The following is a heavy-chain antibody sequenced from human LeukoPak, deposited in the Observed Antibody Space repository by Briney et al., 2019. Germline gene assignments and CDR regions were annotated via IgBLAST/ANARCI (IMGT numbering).Heavy chain of an antibody. CDR2: ISYDGSNK. D-gene: IGHD3-22*01. CDR3: ARDGSNYYDSSGYSAGFDY. CDR1: GFTFSSYA. Sequence: PGGSLRLSCAASGFTFSSYAMHWVRQAPGKGLEWVAVISYDGSNKYYADSVKGRFTISRDNSKNTLYLQMNSLRAEGTAVYYCARDGSNYYDSSGYSAGFDYWGQGTLVTVSS. V-gene: IGHV3-30*04. J-gene: IGHJ4*02.